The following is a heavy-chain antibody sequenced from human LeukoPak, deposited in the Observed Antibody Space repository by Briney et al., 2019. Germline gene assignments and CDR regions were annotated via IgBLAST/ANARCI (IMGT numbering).Heavy chain of an antibody. Sequence: GGSLRLSCAASGFTFSSYSMNWVRQAPGKGLEWVGRIKSKSVGGTTDYAAPVKGRFTISRDDSKNTVYLQMNSLKIEDTAVYYCTSHAAFDPWGQGTLVTVSS. V-gene: IGHV3-15*01. CDR2: IKSKSVGGTT. CDR1: GFTFSSYS. CDR3: TSHAAFDP. J-gene: IGHJ5*02.